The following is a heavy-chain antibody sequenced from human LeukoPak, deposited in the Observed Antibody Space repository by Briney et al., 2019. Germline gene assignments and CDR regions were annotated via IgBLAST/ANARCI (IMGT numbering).Heavy chain of an antibody. V-gene: IGHV3-23*01. D-gene: IGHD3-9*01. Sequence: PGGSLRLSCAASGFTFSNYAMTWVRQAPGKGLEWVSAISGNGGSTYYRDSVKGRFTISRDNSKNTLYLQMNNLRADDTAVYYCAKENFDWKRIPYFDYWGQGTLATVSS. CDR3: AKENFDWKRIPYFDY. J-gene: IGHJ4*02. CDR2: ISGNGGST. CDR1: GFTFSNYA.